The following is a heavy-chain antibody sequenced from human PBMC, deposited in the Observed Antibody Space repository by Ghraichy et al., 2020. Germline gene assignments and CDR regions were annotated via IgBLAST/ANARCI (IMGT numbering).Heavy chain of an antibody. CDR2: INPNSGGT. CDR1: GYTFTGYY. D-gene: IGHD3-10*01. V-gene: IGHV1-2*02. Sequence: ASVKVSCKASGYTFTGYYIHWVRHAPGQGLEWMGWINPNSGGTNYAQKFQGRVTMTRDTSISTAYMELSRLRSDDTAVYYCANWGGDGSGSYFDYWGQGTLVTVSS. CDR3: ANWGGDGSGSYFDY. J-gene: IGHJ4*02.